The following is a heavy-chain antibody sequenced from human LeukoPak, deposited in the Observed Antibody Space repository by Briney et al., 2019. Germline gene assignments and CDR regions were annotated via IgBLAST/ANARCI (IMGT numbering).Heavy chain of an antibody. D-gene: IGHD3-22*01. CDR1: GGSISSSSYY. CDR2: IYYSGST. V-gene: IGHV4-39*07. CDR3: ASGFYYDSTNY. Sequence: PSETLSLTCTVSGGSISSSSYYWGWLRQPPGKGLEWIGSIYYSGSTYYNPSLKSRVTISVDTSKNQFSLKLSSVTAADTTVYYCASGFYYDSTNYWGQGTLVTVSS. J-gene: IGHJ4*02.